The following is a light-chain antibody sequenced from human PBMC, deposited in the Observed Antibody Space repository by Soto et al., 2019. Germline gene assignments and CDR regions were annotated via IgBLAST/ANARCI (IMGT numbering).Light chain of an antibody. CDR1: QTISSTY. J-gene: IGKJ4*01. CDR2: GVS. V-gene: IGKV3-15*01. Sequence: EIVLTQSPGTLSLSPGDRATLSCRASQTISSTYLAWYQQNPGQAPRLLIYGVSTRATGIPARFSGSGSGSEFTLTISSLQSEDFAVYYCQQYNNWPLTFGGGTKVDIK. CDR3: QQYNNWPLT.